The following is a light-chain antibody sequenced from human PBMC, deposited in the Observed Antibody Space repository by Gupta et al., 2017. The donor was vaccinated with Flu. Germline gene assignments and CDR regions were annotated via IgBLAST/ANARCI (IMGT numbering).Light chain of an antibody. CDR1: SSNIGSNY. CDR2: RNN. CDR3: AAGDDSMSVV. V-gene: IGLV1-47*01. J-gene: IGLJ2*01. Sequence: QSVLTQPPSASGTPGQRVTISCSGSSSNIGSNYVYWYQQLPGTAPKLLIYRNNQRPAGVPDRFSGFKSGTSASLAISGLRAEDEADYYCAAGDDSMSVVFGGGTKLTVL.